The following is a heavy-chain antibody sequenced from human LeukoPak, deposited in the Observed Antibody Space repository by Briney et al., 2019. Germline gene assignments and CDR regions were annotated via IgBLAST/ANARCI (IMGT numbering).Heavy chain of an antibody. V-gene: IGHV3-21*01. J-gene: IGHJ4*02. CDR1: GFTFSSYS. Sequence: PGGSLRLSCAASGFTFSSYSMNWVRQAPGKGLEWVSSISSSSSYIYYADSVKGRFTISRDNSKNTLYLQMNSLRAEDTAVYYCARDLSLDFVVVPGAIGGFDYWGQGTLVTVSS. CDR2: ISSSSSYI. D-gene: IGHD2-2*02. CDR3: ARDLSLDFVVVPGAIGGFDY.